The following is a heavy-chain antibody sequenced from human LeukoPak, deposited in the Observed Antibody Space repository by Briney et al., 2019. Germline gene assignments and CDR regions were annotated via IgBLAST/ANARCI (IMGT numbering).Heavy chain of an antibody. J-gene: IGHJ4*02. V-gene: IGHV3-64D*06. CDR2: ISSNGGST. CDR3: VKDVTDYALPGTDFDY. CDR1: GFTFSSYA. Sequence: AGGSLRLSCSASGFTFSSYAMHWVRQAPGKGLEYVSAISSNGGSTYYADSVKGRFTISRGNSKNTLYLQMSSLRAEDTAVYYCVKDVTDYALPGTDFDYWGQGTLVTVSS. D-gene: IGHD4-17*01.